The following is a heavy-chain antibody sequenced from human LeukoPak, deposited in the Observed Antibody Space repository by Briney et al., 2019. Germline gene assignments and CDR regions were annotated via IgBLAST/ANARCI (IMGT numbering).Heavy chain of an antibody. D-gene: IGHD5-18*01. V-gene: IGHV1-18*04. Sequence: ASVKVSCKASGYTFTSYGISWVRRAPGQGLEWMGWISAYNGNTNYAQKLQGRVTMTTDTSTSTAYMELRSLRSDDTAVYYCATYTAMVLFDYWGQGTLVTVSS. CDR1: GYTFTSYG. CDR3: ATYTAMVLFDY. J-gene: IGHJ4*02. CDR2: ISAYNGNT.